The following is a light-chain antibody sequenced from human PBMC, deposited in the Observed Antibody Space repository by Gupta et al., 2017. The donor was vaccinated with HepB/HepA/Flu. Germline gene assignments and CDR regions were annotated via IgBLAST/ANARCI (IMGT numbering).Light chain of an antibody. V-gene: IGKV3-20*01. Sequence: ETALTQSPGTLSLSPGERATLSCRASQSVSYNYLAWYQQKPGQAPRLLIFGASSRRTGIPDRFSGSGFGVDFTLTISRREPEDYAVYYCQHDGNSVSLTFGGGTKVEI. CDR3: QHDGNSVSLT. CDR1: QSVSYNY. CDR2: GAS. J-gene: IGKJ4*01.